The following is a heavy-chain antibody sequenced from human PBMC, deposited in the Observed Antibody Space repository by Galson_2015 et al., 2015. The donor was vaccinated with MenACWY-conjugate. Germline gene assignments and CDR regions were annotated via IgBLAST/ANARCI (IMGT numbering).Heavy chain of an antibody. Sequence: ETLSLTCTVSGGSISSHYWSWFRQPPGKGLEWIAYIRDTGSLKDNPSLKSRVTMSADKSNNQFFLRLISVTAADTAVYYCARIPTWGSSFGDFDYWGQGILVAVSS. CDR2: IRDTGSL. J-gene: IGHJ4*02. CDR3: ARIPTWGSSFGDFDY. D-gene: IGHD7-27*01. V-gene: IGHV4-59*08. CDR1: GGSISSHY.